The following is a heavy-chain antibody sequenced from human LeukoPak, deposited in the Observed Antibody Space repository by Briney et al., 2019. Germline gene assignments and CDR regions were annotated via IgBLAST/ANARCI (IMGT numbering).Heavy chain of an antibody. CDR1: GAPINTHY. D-gene: IGHD3-3*01. CDR3: ARGGWGDNSWSGPTINWVDP. CDR2: IYNGERT. V-gene: IGHV4-59*11. Sequence: AETLSLTCTVSGAPINTHYWSWIRQPPGKGLEWMGYIYNGERTKYSPSGTTNYTPSYRPSLKSRVTISADTSTNQFSLRLSSVTAADTAVYYCARGGWGDNSWSGPTINWVDPWGQGTLVTVSS. J-gene: IGHJ5*02.